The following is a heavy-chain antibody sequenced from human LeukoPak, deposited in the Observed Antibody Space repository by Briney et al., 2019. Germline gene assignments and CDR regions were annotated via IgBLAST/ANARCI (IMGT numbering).Heavy chain of an antibody. CDR3: ARASNIVATITRLGPDY. J-gene: IGHJ4*02. Sequence: ASVKVSCKASGYTFSSHYLHWVRQAPGQGLVWMGIVNPIGGSTIYAHKFQGRVTMTRDMATSTLYMELSSLRSEDTAVYYCARASNIVATITRLGPDYWGQGTLVTVSS. D-gene: IGHD5-12*01. CDR1: GYTFSSHY. CDR2: VNPIGGST. V-gene: IGHV1-46*01.